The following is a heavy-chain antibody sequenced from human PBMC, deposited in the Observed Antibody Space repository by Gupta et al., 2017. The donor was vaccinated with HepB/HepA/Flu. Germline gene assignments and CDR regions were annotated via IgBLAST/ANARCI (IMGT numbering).Heavy chain of an antibody. J-gene: IGHJ4*02. CDR2: TYYTGST. Sequence: QLQLQESGPGLVKPSETLSLTCTVSGGSISSGNYYWGWIRQPPGKGLEWIATTYYTGSTYYNPSLKSRVTISVDTSKNQFSLKLNSVTAADTAVYYCVRQNYYGSGNDYWGQGTLVAVSS. D-gene: IGHD3-10*01. V-gene: IGHV4-39*01. CDR3: VRQNYYGSGNDY. CDR1: GGSISSGNYY.